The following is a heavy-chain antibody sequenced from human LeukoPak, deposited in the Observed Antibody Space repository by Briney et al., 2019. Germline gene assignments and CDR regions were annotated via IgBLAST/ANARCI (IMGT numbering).Heavy chain of an antibody. CDR2: IYYSGST. D-gene: IGHD5-18*01. CDR1: GGSISSGDYY. CDR3: AKRRQLWSEAAFDI. V-gene: IGHV4-30-4*01. Sequence: SETLSLTCTVSGGSISSGDYYWSWIRQPPGKGLEWIGYIYYSGSTYYNPSLKSRVTISVDTSKNQFSLKLSSVTAADTAVYYCAKRRQLWSEAAFDIWGQGTMVTVSS. J-gene: IGHJ3*02.